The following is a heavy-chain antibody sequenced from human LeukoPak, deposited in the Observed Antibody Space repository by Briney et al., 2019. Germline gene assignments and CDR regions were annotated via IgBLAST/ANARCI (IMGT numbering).Heavy chain of an antibody. CDR1: GGSISTYF. J-gene: IGHJ6*03. CDR2: IYYSGST. CDR3: ARSSKTYYMDV. Sequence: SETLSLTCTVSGGSISTYFWTWIRQPPGKGLEWVGYIYYSGSTHYNSSLKSRVSISIDTSNHQFSLQLNSVTAADTAVYYCARSSKTYYMDVWGRGTTVTVSS. V-gene: IGHV4-59*13.